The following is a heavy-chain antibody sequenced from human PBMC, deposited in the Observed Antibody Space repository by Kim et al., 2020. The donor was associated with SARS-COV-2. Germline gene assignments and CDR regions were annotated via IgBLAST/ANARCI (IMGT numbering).Heavy chain of an antibody. CDR3: AKDASLGGAALSPFDY. CDR2: ISGSGAII. V-gene: IGHV3-23*01. CDR1: GFTFDNYA. D-gene: IGHD3-16*01. J-gene: IGHJ4*02. Sequence: GGSLRLSCAASGFTFDNYAMGWVRQAPGKGLEWVSAISGSGAIIYYADSVKGRFTISRDNSKATLFLQMNSLRAEDTAVYYCAKDASLGGAALSPFDYWGRGTLVADSS.